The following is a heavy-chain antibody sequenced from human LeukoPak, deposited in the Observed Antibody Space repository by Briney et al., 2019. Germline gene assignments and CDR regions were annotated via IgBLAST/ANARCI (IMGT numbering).Heavy chain of an antibody. D-gene: IGHD3-22*01. CDR2: INHSGST. J-gene: IGHJ3*02. CDR3: ARLRRAARMIGAFDI. V-gene: IGHV4-34*01. CDR1: GGSFSGYY. Sequence: SETLSLTCAVYGGSFSGYYWSWIRQPPGKGLEWIGEINHSGSTNYNPSLKSRVTISVDTSKNQFSLKLSSVTAADTAVYYCARLRRAARMIGAFDIWGQGTMVTVSS.